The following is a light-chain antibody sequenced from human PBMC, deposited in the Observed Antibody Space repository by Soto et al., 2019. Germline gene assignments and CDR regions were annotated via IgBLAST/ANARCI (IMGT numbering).Light chain of an antibody. J-gene: IGLJ1*01. CDR3: AAWDDSLNGRV. V-gene: IGLV1-44*01. CDR2: YDN. CDR1: NSNIGSNT. Sequence: QSVLTQPPSASGTPGQRVTISCSGSNSNIGSNTVNWYQQLPGTAPKLLIYYDNLRPSGVPDRISGSKSGTSASLAISGLHSDDEADYYCAAWDDSLNGRVFGTGPKVTVL.